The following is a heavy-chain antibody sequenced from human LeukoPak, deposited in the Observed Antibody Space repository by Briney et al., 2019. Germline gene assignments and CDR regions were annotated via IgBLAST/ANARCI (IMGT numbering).Heavy chain of an antibody. CDR3: ARDLRDDSSGYNIWFDP. CDR2: INAGNGNT. CDR1: GYTFTSYA. J-gene: IGHJ5*02. D-gene: IGHD3-22*01. V-gene: IGHV1-3*01. Sequence: GASVKVSCKASGYTFTSYAMHWVRQAPGQRLEWMGWINAGNGNTKYSQKFQGRVTITRDTSASTAYMELSSLRSEDTAVYYCARDLRDDSSGYNIWFDPWGQGTLFTVSS.